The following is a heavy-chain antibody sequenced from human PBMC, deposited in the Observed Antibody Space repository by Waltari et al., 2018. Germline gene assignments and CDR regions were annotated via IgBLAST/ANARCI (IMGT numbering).Heavy chain of an antibody. CDR1: GGTFSSYA. V-gene: IGHV1-69*12. CDR2: IIPIFGTA. D-gene: IGHD3-22*01. Sequence: QVQLVQSGAEVKKPGSSVKVSCKASGGTFSSYAISWVRQAPGQGLEWMGGIIPIFGTANYAKKFQGRVTITADESTSTAYMELSSLRSEDTAVYYCARGGNDSARSGYYYILDYWGQGTLVTVSS. CDR3: ARGGNDSARSGYYYILDY. J-gene: IGHJ4*02.